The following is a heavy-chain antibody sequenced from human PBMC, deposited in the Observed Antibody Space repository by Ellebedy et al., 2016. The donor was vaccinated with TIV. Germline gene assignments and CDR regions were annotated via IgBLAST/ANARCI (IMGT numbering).Heavy chain of an antibody. CDR3: AREPIPVEMATTGYFDL. J-gene: IGHJ2*01. CDR2: ISYDGSNK. CDR1: GFTFSSYA. Sequence: GGSLRLXCAASGFTFSSYAMHWVRQAPGKGLEWVAVISYDGSNKYYADSVKGRFTISRDNSKNTLYLQMNSLRAEDTAVYYCAREPIPVEMATTGYFDLWGRGTLVTVSS. D-gene: IGHD5-24*01. V-gene: IGHV3-30-3*01.